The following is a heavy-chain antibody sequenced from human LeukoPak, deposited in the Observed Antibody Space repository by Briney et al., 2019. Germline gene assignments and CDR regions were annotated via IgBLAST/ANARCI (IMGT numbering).Heavy chain of an antibody. V-gene: IGHV1-69*01. J-gene: IGHJ6*02. CDR2: IIPIFGTA. CDR1: GGTFSSYA. Sequence: ASVRVSCKASGGTFSSYAISWVQQAPGQGLEWMGGIIPIFGTANYAQKFQGRVTITADESTSTAYMELSSLRSEDTAVYYCARSGTVTVTKDYYYGMDVWGQGTTVTVSS. CDR3: ARSGTVTVTKDYYYGMDV. D-gene: IGHD4-11*01.